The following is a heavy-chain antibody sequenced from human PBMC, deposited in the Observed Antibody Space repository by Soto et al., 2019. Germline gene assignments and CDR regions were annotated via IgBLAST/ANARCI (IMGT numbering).Heavy chain of an antibody. CDR3: ARDPSSSLHTRYPYYYGMDV. CDR2: IYYSGST. D-gene: IGHD6-6*01. CDR1: GGSISSGGYY. Sequence: SETLSLTCTVSGGSISSGGYYWSWIRQHPGKGLEWIGYIYYSGSTYYNPSLKSRVTISVDTSKNQFSLKLSSVTAADTAVYYCARDPSSSLHTRYPYYYGMDVWGQGTTVTVSS. J-gene: IGHJ6*02. V-gene: IGHV4-31*03.